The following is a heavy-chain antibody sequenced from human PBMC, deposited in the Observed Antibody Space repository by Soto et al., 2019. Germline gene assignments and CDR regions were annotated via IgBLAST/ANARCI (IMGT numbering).Heavy chain of an antibody. J-gene: IGHJ3*02. D-gene: IGHD3-22*01. V-gene: IGHV2-5*01. Sequence: QITLKESGPTLVKPTQTLTLTCAFSGFSLSTSGMAVGWVRQPPGKALEWLALIFWNDDKYYNPSLKSRLSITQDNSKNHVVLTLTNMDPVDTATYCCAQRPTYYSDSKGQKAGAFDTCGQGTLVTVS. CDR3: AQRPTYYSDSKGQKAGAFDT. CDR2: IFWNDDK. CDR1: GFSLSTSGMA.